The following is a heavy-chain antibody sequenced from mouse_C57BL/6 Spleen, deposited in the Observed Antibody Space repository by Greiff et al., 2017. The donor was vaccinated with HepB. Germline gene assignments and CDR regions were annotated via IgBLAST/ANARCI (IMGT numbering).Heavy chain of an antibody. CDR3: ARDRGYYDGSSYFDV. J-gene: IGHJ1*03. CDR2: ISDGGSYT. V-gene: IGHV5-4*01. CDR1: GFTFSSYA. D-gene: IGHD1-1*01. Sequence: EVQGVESGGGLVKPGGSLKLSCAASGFTFSSYAMSWVRQTPEKRLEWVATISDGGSYTYYPDNVKGRFTISRDNAKNNLYLQMSHLKSEDTAMYYCARDRGYYDGSSYFDVWGTGTTVTVSS.